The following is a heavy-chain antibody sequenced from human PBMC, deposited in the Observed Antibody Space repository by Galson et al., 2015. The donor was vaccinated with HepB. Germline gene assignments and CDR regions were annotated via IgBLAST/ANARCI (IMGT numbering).Heavy chain of an antibody. J-gene: IGHJ3*02. Sequence: SLRLSCAASGFTFSSYAMSWVRQAPGKGLEWVSAISGSGGSTYYADSVKGRFTISRDNSKNTLYLQMNSLRAEDTAVYYCAKEPLPDVVVVAVDAFDIWGQGTMVTVSS. CDR3: AKEPLPDVVVVAVDAFDI. V-gene: IGHV3-23*01. D-gene: IGHD2-15*01. CDR1: GFTFSSYA. CDR2: ISGSGGST.